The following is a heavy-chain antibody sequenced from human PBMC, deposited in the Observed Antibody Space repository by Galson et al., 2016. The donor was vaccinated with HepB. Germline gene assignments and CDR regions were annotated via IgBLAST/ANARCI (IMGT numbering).Heavy chain of an antibody. Sequence: SLRLSCAASGFTFSNFGMNWVRQAPGKGLEWVSSISSTGSYTHYGDSLKGRFTISRDNAEKSLYLQMDSVSVEYTAVYYCAKAYGRLTTAFDIWGQETMVTVSS. J-gene: IGHJ3*02. D-gene: IGHD1-14*01. CDR2: ISSTGSYT. CDR1: GFTFSNFG. V-gene: IGHV3-21*01. CDR3: AKAYGRLTTAFDI.